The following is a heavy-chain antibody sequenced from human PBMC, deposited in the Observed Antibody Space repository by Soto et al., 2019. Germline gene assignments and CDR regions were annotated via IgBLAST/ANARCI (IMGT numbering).Heavy chain of an antibody. CDR1: GGSIHSSYW. Sequence: QVQLQESGPGLVKPSGTLSLICDVSGGSIHSSYWWSWVRQPPGRRLEWIGEIFHLGGATYNPSFESRVTISVDKAKNQFYLKLTSVTAADSAIYFCARSFDYWGPGILVTVSS. CDR3: ARSFDY. J-gene: IGHJ4*02. V-gene: IGHV4-4*02. CDR2: IFHLGGA.